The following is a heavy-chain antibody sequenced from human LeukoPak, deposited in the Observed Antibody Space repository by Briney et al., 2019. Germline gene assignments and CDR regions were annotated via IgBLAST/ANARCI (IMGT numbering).Heavy chain of an antibody. V-gene: IGHV3-30-3*01. D-gene: IGHD3-10*01. CDR2: ISYDGSNK. CDR3: ASTMVRGVIPGGNWFDP. CDR1: GFTFSSYA. J-gene: IGHJ5*02. Sequence: GGSLRLSCAASGFTFSSYAMHWVRQAPGKGLEWVAVISYDGSNKYYADSVKGRFTISRDNSKSTLYLQMNSLRAEDTAVYYCASTMVRGVIPGGNWFDPWGQGTLVTVSS.